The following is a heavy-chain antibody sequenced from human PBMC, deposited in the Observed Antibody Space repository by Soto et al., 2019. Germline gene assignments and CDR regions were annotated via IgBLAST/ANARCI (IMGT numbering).Heavy chain of an antibody. CDR1: GYTFTKYG. J-gene: IGHJ4*02. Sequence: QVQLVQSGAEVKNPGASVKVSCKTSGYTFTKYGVGWMRQAPGQGLEWMGWISGSSGNANYAEKVQGRITLTTDTSTSTAYIELRSPRSDDTALYYCAREMGGFGGEYDYWGQGTLVTVSS. V-gene: IGHV1-18*01. D-gene: IGHD3-16*01. CDR2: ISGSSGNA. CDR3: AREMGGFGGEYDY.